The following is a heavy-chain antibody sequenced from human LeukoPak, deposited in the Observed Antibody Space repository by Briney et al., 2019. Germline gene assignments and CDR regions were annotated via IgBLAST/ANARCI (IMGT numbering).Heavy chain of an antibody. CDR1: GGSFSGYY. V-gene: IGHV4-34*01. CDR3: ARDTHYYFDY. J-gene: IGHJ4*02. CDR2: INHSGST. Sequence: SETLSLTCAVYGGSFSGYYWSWIRQPPGKGLEWIGEINHSGSTNYNPSLKSRVTISVDTSKNQFSLKLSSVTAADTAVYYCARDTHYYFDYWGQGTLVTVSS.